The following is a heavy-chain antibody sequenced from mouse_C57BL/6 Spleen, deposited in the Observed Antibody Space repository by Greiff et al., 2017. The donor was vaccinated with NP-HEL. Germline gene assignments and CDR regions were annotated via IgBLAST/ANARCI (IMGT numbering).Heavy chain of an antibody. D-gene: IGHD1-1*01. CDR1: GYTFTDYN. J-gene: IGHJ2*01. Sequence: VQLKESGPELVKPGASVKMSCKASGYTFTDYNMHWVKQSHGKSLEWIGYINPNNGGTSYNQKFKGKATLTVNKSSSTAYMELRSLTSEDSAVYYCARSFYYGSSYFDYWGQGTTLTVSS. V-gene: IGHV1-22*01. CDR2: INPNNGGT. CDR3: ARSFYYGSSYFDY.